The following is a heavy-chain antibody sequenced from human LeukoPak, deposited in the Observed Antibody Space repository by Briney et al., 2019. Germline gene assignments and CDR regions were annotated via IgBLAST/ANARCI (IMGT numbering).Heavy chain of an antibody. CDR1: GFTFSSYA. CDR3: AKEAGTGYYFDY. CDR2: ISYDGSNK. Sequence: GRSLRLSCAASGFTFSSYAMHWVRQAPGKGLEWVAVISYDGSNKYYADSVKGRFTISRDNSKNTLYLQMNSLRAEDTAVYYCAKEAGTGYYFDYWGQGTLVTVSS. J-gene: IGHJ4*02. V-gene: IGHV3-30-3*01. D-gene: IGHD6-13*01.